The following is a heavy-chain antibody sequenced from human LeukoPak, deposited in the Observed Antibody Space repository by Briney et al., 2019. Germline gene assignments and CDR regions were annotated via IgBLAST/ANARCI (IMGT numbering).Heavy chain of an antibody. D-gene: IGHD1-14*01. J-gene: IGHJ4*02. CDR1: GFIVSSYV. CDR3: ASERYYFDH. CDR2: MNTNGAT. Sequence: GGSLRLSCAASGFIVSSYVMNWVRLTPGKGLEWVSTMNTNGATYYADSVKGRSTVSRDNSKNTLFLFMNSLRDEDTAIYYCASERYYFDHWGQGTLVSVSS. V-gene: IGHV3-23*01.